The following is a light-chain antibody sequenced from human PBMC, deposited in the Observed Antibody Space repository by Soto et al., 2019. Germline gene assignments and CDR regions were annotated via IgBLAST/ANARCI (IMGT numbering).Light chain of an antibody. CDR3: QTWGTGTVV. Sequence: QSALTQSPSASASLGASVKLTCTLSSGHSSYAIAWHQQQPEKGPRFLMKLNSDGSHRKGDGIPDRFSGSSSGAERYLTISSLQSEDESDYYCQTWGTGTVVFGGGTKLTVL. CDR2: LNSDGSH. CDR1: SGHSSYA. J-gene: IGLJ2*01. V-gene: IGLV4-69*01.